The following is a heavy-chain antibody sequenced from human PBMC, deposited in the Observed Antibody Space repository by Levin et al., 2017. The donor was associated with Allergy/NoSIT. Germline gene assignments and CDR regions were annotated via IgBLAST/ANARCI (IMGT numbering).Heavy chain of an antibody. V-gene: IGHV1-2*02. Sequence: GGSLRLSCKASGYTFTGYYIHWVRQAPGQGLEWMGWINPNSGGTNYAQKFQGRVTMTRDTSISTAYMELSSLKSDDTAVFYCARDRPGYSYEVDYWGQGTLVSVSS. CDR3: ARDRPGYSYEVDY. D-gene: IGHD5-18*01. CDR1: GYTFTGYY. CDR2: INPNSGGT. J-gene: IGHJ4*02.